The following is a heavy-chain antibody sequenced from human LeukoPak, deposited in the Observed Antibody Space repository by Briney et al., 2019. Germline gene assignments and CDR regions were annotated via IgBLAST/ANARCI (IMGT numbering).Heavy chain of an antibody. D-gene: IGHD6-6*01. Sequence: SETLSLTCTVSDGSISSYYWSWIRQPPGKRLEWIGFIYYSGYTTYNPSLKSRVTISVDTSKNQFSLKLSSVTAADTAVYYCARGSYSSSSTFDYWGQGTLVTVSS. CDR3: ARGSYSSSSTFDY. CDR1: DGSISSYY. CDR2: IYYSGYT. J-gene: IGHJ4*02. V-gene: IGHV4-59*12.